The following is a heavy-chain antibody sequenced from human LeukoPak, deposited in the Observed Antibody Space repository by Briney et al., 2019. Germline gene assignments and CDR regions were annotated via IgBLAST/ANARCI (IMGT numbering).Heavy chain of an antibody. CDR2: IYPRDSET. CDR1: GYSFTTYW. CDR3: ARPLPGAHSGSYYFDF. V-gene: IGHV5-51*01. Sequence: GESLRISCKGSGYSFTTYWIAWLRQKPGKGLEWMGVIYPRDSETKYSPSFQGQVTFSVDKSFSTAYLQWHSLKASDTAMYYCARPLPGAHSGSYYFDFWGQGTLVAVSS. J-gene: IGHJ4*02. D-gene: IGHD1-26*01.